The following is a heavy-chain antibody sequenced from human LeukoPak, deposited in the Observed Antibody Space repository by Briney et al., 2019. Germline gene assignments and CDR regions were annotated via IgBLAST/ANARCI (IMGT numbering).Heavy chain of an antibody. D-gene: IGHD4-17*01. Sequence: GGSLRLSCAASGFTFSSYGMHWVRQAPGKGLEWVAVIWYDGSNKYYADSVKGRFTISRDNSKNTLYLQMNSLRAEDTAVYYCATYGDYPSGAFDIWGQGTMVTVSS. J-gene: IGHJ3*02. V-gene: IGHV3-33*01. CDR2: IWYDGSNK. CDR3: ATYGDYPSGAFDI. CDR1: GFTFSSYG.